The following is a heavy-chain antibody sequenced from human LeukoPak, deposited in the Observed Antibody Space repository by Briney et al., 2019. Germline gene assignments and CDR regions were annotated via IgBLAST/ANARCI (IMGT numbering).Heavy chain of an antibody. V-gene: IGHV1-2*02. CDR2: LNSESGGA. D-gene: IGHD3-22*01. CDR3: ARMPMIVVVNRRDDAFDI. CDR1: GYTFTDYY. J-gene: IGHJ3*02. Sequence: ASVKVSCKASGYTFTDYYIHWVRQAPGQGPEWMGWLNSESGGAKYAQRFQARVTMTRDTSISTAYMELSRLRSDDTAVYYCARMPMIVVVNRRDDAFDIWGQGTMVTVSS.